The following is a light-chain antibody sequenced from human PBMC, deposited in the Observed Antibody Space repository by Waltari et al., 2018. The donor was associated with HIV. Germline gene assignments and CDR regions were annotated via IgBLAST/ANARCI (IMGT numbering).Light chain of an antibody. CDR2: DVR. CDR1: RSDVVVYNY. J-gene: IGLJ1*01. V-gene: IGLV2-11*02. Sequence: QSSLTQPRPGPRPPGQPGTIPSPGTRSDVVVYNYVARCHPHPGQAPKLMIDDVRKRPSGVPDRFSGSKSGNTASLTISGLQAEDEADYYCCSYAGSYTPYVFGTGTKVTVL. CDR3: CSYAGSYTPYV.